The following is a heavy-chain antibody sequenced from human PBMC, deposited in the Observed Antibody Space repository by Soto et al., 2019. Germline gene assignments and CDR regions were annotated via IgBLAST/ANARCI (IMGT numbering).Heavy chain of an antibody. D-gene: IGHD2-21*01. CDR2: ISPQGGST. J-gene: IGHJ4*02. Sequence: GGSLRLSCSASGFAFSSYAMHWVRQTPGKGLEYVSAISPQGGSTYYTDSVKGRFTISRDDSKNTVYLQMSSLRPDDTAVYYCVNMMIARGAFDFWGQGTLVTVSS. V-gene: IGHV3-64D*06. CDR3: VNMMIARGAFDF. CDR1: GFAFSSYA.